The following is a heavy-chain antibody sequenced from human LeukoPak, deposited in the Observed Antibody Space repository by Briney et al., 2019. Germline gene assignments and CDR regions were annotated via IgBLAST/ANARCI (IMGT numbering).Heavy chain of an antibody. Sequence: GGSLRLSCAASGFTFSDYYMSWVRQAPGKGLEWVSAISGSGGSTYYADSVKGRFTISRDNSKNTLYLQMNSLRAEDTAVYYCAKVGYDFWSGPDYFDYWGQGTLVTVSS. CDR3: AKVGYDFWSGPDYFDY. CDR1: GFTFSDYY. V-gene: IGHV3-23*01. J-gene: IGHJ4*02. D-gene: IGHD3-3*01. CDR2: ISGSGGST.